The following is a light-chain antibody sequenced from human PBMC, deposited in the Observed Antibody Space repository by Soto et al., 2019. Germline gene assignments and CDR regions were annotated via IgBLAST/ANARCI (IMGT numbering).Light chain of an antibody. CDR2: EVS. J-gene: IGLJ1*01. CDR3: SSYITTSTRV. V-gene: IGLV2-14*01. CDR1: SSYIGNFNF. Sequence: QSVLTQPASVSGSPGQSITISCTGTSSYIGNFNFVSWYQQHPGKAPKLMIYEVSNRPSGVSDRFSGSKSGNTASLTISGLQAEDEADYYCSSYITTSTRVFGTGTKLTVL.